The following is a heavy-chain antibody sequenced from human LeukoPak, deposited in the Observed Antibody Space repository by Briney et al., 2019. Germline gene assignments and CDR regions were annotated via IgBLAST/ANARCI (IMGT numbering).Heavy chain of an antibody. D-gene: IGHD2-21*02. CDR3: ARETYCGGDCYVQYYFDY. V-gene: IGHV3-21*01. Sequence: GGSLRLSCAASGFTFSSYAMSWVRQAPGKGLEWVSSISSSSSYIYYADSVKGRFTISRDNAKNSLYLQMNSLRAEDTAVYYCARETYCGGDCYVQYYFDYWGQGTLVTVSS. CDR2: ISSSSSYI. J-gene: IGHJ4*02. CDR1: GFTFSSYA.